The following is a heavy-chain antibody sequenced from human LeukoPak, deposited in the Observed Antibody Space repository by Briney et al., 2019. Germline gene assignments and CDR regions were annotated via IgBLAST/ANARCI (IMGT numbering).Heavy chain of an antibody. D-gene: IGHD1-26*01. CDR2: IYPGDSET. J-gene: IGHJ2*01. Sequence: GESLKISCKGSGYSFTNYWIGWVRQMPGKGLEWMGIIYPGDSETRYSPSFQGQVTISADKSISTAYLQWSSLKASDTAMYYCARPNYRGSYDYWYFDLWGRGTLVTVSS. V-gene: IGHV5-51*01. CDR3: ARPNYRGSYDYWYFDL. CDR1: GYSFTNYW.